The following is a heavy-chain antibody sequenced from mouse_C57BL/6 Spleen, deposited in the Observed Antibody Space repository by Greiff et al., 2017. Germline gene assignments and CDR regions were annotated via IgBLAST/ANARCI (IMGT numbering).Heavy chain of an antibody. Sequence: QVQLQQPGTELVKPGASVKLSCKASGYTFTSYWMHWVKQRPGQGLEWLGNINPSNGGTNYNEKFKSKATLTVDKSSSTAYIHLSSLTSEDSAVSYCARRRVPPHDLAMDYWGQGTSVTVSS. CDR2: INPSNGGT. CDR3: ARRRVPPHDLAMDY. V-gene: IGHV1-53*01. D-gene: IGHD2-12*01. J-gene: IGHJ4*01. CDR1: GYTFTSYW.